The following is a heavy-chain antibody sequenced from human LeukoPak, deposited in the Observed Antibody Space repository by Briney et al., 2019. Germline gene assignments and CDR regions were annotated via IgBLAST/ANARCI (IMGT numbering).Heavy chain of an antibody. Sequence: PGGSLRLSCAASGFTFSSYGMTWVRQAPGKGLEWVSVISGSGGSTNYADSVKGRFTISRDNSKNTVYLQMNSLRVDDTAVYYCAKSSLVAPYDYWGQGTLVTVSS. D-gene: IGHD2-15*01. V-gene: IGHV3-23*01. CDR1: GFTFSSYG. J-gene: IGHJ4*02. CDR2: ISGSGGST. CDR3: AKSSLVAPYDY.